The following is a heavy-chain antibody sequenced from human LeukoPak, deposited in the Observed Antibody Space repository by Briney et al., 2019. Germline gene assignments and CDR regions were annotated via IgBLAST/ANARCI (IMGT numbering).Heavy chain of an antibody. J-gene: IGHJ3*02. CDR3: ARDRDPSSPYDAFDI. Sequence: ASVKVSCKASGYTFTGYYMFWVRQAPGQGLEWMGWINPNSSVTNYAQKFQGRVTMTRDTSISTAYMELSRLRSDDTVVYYCARDRDPSSPYDAFDIWGQGTMVTVSS. CDR2: INPNSSVT. CDR1: GYTFTGYY. D-gene: IGHD3-10*01. V-gene: IGHV1-2*02.